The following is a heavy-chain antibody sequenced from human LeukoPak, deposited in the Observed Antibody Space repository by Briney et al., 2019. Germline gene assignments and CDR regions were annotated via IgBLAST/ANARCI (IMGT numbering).Heavy chain of an antibody. CDR3: AAGYYTEDFDY. V-gene: IGHV3-30-3*01. Sequence: PGGSLRLSCAASGFTFSSYAMHWVRQAPGKGLEWVAVISYDGSNKYYADSVKGRFTISRDNSKNTLYLQMNSLRAEDTAVYYCAAGYYTEDFDYWGQGTLVTVSS. CDR2: ISYDGSNK. CDR1: GFTFSSYA. J-gene: IGHJ4*02. D-gene: IGHD3/OR15-3a*01.